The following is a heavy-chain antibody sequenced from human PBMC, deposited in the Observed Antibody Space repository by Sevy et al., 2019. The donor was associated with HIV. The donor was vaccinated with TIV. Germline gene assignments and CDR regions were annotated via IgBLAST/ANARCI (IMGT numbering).Heavy chain of an antibody. CDR1: GFTFSSYS. CDR2: ISSSSSYI. Sequence: GGSLRLSCAASGFTFSSYSMNWVRQAPGKGLEWVSSISSSSSYIYYADSVKGRLTISRDNAKNSLYLQMNSLRAEDTAVYYCARARGSSGYGYFDLWGRGTLVTVSS. CDR3: ARARGSSGYGYFDL. J-gene: IGHJ2*01. V-gene: IGHV3-21*01. D-gene: IGHD3-22*01.